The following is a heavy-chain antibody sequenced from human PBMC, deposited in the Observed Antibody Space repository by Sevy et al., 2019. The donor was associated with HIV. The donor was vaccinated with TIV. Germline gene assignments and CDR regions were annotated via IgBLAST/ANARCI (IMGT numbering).Heavy chain of an antibody. D-gene: IGHD5-12*01. CDR1: GFSLTTSGVG. CDR3: VHRRQYSGYDGVASRHYFNY. J-gene: IGHJ4*02. Sequence: NFSRSGPTLVKPTQTLTLTCTFSGFSLTTSGVGVGWIRQPPGKALEWLALIYWDDDKRYRPSLKSRLTITKDTQKNQVVLTMTNVDPVDTATYYCVHRRQYSGYDGVASRHYFNYWGQGTLVTVSS. V-gene: IGHV2-5*02. CDR2: IYWDDDK.